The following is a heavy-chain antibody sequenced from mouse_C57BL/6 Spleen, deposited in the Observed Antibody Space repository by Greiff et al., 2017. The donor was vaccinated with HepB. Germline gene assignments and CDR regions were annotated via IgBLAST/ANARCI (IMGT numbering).Heavy chain of an antibody. CDR2: IDPETGGT. Sequence: QVQLQQSGAELVRPGASVTLSCKASGYTFTDYEMHWVKQTPVHGLEWIGAIDPETGGTAYNQKFKGKAILTADKSSSTAYMELRSLTSEDSAVYYCTRGVGDFDYWGQGTTLTVSS. D-gene: IGHD3-3*01. CDR3: TRGVGDFDY. V-gene: IGHV1-15*01. J-gene: IGHJ2*01. CDR1: GYTFTDYE.